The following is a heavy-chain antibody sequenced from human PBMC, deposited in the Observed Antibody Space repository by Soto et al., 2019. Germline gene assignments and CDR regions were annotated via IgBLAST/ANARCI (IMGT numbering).Heavy chain of an antibody. CDR2: IGLSNSDT. CDR3: VKGGAYCYNDCTRSY. V-gene: IGHV3-23*01. Sequence: EVQLLESGGGLVQPGGSLRLSCADSGFSFKTYGMTWFRQAPGKGLEGVAHIGLSNSDTYYADSVKGRFTISRDNSKNMVYLQMNSLRDADTAVYYCVKGGAYCYNDCTRSYWGRGTLVTVSS. CDR1: GFSFKTYG. D-gene: IGHD2-21*01. J-gene: IGHJ4*02.